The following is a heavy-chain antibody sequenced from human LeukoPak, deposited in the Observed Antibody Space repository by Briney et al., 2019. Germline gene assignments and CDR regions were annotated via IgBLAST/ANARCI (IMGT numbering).Heavy chain of an antibody. CDR1: GYSFTSYD. V-gene: IGHV1-8*01. CDR3: ARFVQRSYYYYYVDV. Sequence: SVTVSCKASGYSFTSYDINWMRQATGQGLERMGWMNPNSGNTSYAQKLQGRVTMTRNNSISTAYMAMSSLRSEDTAVYYCARFVQRSYYYYYVDVWGKGTTVTVSS. CDR2: MNPNSGNT. J-gene: IGHJ6*03. D-gene: IGHD6-6*01.